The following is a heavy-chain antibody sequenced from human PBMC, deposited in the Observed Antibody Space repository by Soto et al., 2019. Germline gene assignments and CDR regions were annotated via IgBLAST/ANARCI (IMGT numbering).Heavy chain of an antibody. CDR3: ARDRAPGWAYYYGMDV. D-gene: IGHD1-26*01. J-gene: IGHJ6*02. V-gene: IGHV1-2*04. CDR2: INPNSGGT. CDR1: GYTFTGYY. Sequence: GASVKVSCKASGYTFTGYYMHWVRQAPGQGLEWMGWINPNSGGTNYAQKFQGWVTMTRDTSISTAYMELSRLRSDDTAVYYCARDRAPGWAYYYGMDVWGQGTTVTVSS.